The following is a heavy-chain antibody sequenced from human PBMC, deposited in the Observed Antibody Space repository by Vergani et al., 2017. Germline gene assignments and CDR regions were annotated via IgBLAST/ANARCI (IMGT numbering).Heavy chain of an antibody. CDR2: INHRGST. V-gene: IGHV4-34*01. D-gene: IGHD1-7*01. Sequence: QVQLQQWGAGLLKPSETLSLTCAVYGGSFSGYYWRWIRQPPGKGLEWIGEINHRGSTNYNTSPKSRGTISVDTSKNQFSLKLSSVTAADTAVYYCAVGITGTTYAFDIWGQGTMVTVSS. CDR1: GGSFSGYY. CDR3: AVGITGTTYAFDI. J-gene: IGHJ3*02.